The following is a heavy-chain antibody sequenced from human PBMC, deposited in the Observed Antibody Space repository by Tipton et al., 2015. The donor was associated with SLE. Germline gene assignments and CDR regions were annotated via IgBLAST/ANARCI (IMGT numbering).Heavy chain of an antibody. CDR2: ISYSAHTT. D-gene: IGHD3-3*01. CDR1: GFTFSSYA. V-gene: IGHV3-23*01. Sequence: GSLRLSCAASGFTFSSYAMSWVRQAPGKGLEWVSCISYSAHTTYSSDSVKGRFTISRDNSKNTLYLQMNSLRAEDTAIYYCAKDVGYTRASGFDIWGQGTMVTVSS. CDR3: AKDVGYTRASGFDI. J-gene: IGHJ3*02.